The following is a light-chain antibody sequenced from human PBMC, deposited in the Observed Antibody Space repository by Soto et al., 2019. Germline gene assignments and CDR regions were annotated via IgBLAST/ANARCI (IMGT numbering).Light chain of an antibody. CDR2: AAS. Sequence: EIVLTQSPGTLSLSPGERATLSCRASQSVSSSYLAWYQQKPGKAPRLLIYAASSRATGIPDRFSGSESGTDFTLTISRLEPDYFAVYYCQQYGSSPGTFGRGTKVEIK. CDR3: QQYGSSPGT. V-gene: IGKV3-20*01. CDR1: QSVSSSY. J-gene: IGKJ1*01.